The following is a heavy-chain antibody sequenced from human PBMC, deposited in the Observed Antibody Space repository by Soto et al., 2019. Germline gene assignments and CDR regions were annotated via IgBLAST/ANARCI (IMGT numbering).Heavy chain of an antibody. CDR2: INPSGGST. V-gene: IGHV1-46*03. CDR1: GYTFTSYY. D-gene: IGHD6-6*01. CDR3: ARASLEYSSPAGAFDI. Sequence: GASVKVSCKASGYTFTSYYMHWVRQAPGQGLEWMGIINPSGGSTSYAQKFQGRVTMTRDTSTSTVYMELSSLRSEDTAVYYCARASLEYSSPAGAFDIWGQGAMVTVSS. J-gene: IGHJ3*02.